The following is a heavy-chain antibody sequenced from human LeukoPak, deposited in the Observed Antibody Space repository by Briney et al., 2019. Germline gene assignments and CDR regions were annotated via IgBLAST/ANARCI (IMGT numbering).Heavy chain of an antibody. CDR2: ISYDGSNK. D-gene: IGHD3-10*01. Sequence: GRSLRLSCAASGFTFSSYGMHWVRQAPGKGLEWVAVISYDGSNKYYADSVKGRFTISRDNSKNTLYLQMNSLRAEDTAVYYCAKVGGLLSFGEFHFDYWGQGTLVTVSS. V-gene: IGHV3-30*18. J-gene: IGHJ4*02. CDR3: AKVGGLLSFGEFHFDY. CDR1: GFTFSSYG.